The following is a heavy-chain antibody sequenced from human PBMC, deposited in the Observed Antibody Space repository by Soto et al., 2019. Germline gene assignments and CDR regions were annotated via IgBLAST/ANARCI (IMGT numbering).Heavy chain of an antibody. J-gene: IGHJ4*02. V-gene: IGHV4-30-4*01. CDR3: ARQVTGEERYFDY. CDR1: GGSISSGDYY. Sequence: SETLSLTCTVSGGSISSGDYYWSWIRQPPGKGLEWIGYIYYSGSTYYNPSLKSRVTISVDTSKNQFSLKLSSVTAADTAVYYCARQVTGEERYFDYWGQGTLVTVSS. D-gene: IGHD7-27*01. CDR2: IYYSGST.